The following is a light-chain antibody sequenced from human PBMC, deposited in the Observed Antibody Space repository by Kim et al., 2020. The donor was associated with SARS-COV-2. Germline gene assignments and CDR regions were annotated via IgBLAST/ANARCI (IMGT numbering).Light chain of an antibody. CDR2: YDS. J-gene: IGLJ1*01. CDR3: QVWDSSSDHPYV. Sequence: PRKTGRVSWGGNNIGSKSVHWYQQKPGQAPVLVIYYDSDRPSGIPERFSGSNSGNTATLTISRVEAGDEADYYCQVWDSSSDHPYVFGTGTKVTVL. V-gene: IGLV3-21*04. CDR1: NIGSKS.